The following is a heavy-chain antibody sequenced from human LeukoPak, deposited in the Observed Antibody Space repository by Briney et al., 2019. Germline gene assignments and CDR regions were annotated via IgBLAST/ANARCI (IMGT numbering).Heavy chain of an antibody. V-gene: IGHV1-2*02. J-gene: IGHJ4*02. CDR2: INPNSGGT. D-gene: IGHD4-23*01. CDR1: GYTFTGYY. CDR3: ARDSGYGGNSIDY. Sequence: GASVKVSCKASGYTFTGYYMHWVRQAPGQGLEWMGWINPNSGGTNYAQKFQGRVTMTRDTSISAAYMELGRLRSDDTAVYYCARDSGYGGNSIDYWGQGTLVTVSS.